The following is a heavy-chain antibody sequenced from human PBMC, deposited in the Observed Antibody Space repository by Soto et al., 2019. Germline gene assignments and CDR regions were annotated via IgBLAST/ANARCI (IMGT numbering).Heavy chain of an antibody. CDR2: INHSGST. V-gene: IGHV4-34*01. D-gene: IGHD2-8*01. CDR3: ARGEDRMRAGRNWFDP. Sequence: SETLSLTCAVYGGSFSGYYWSWIRQPPGKGLEWIGEINHSGSTNYNPSLKSRVTISVDTSKNQFSLKLSSVTAADTAVYYCARGEDRMRAGRNWFDPWGQGTLVXVSS. J-gene: IGHJ5*02. CDR1: GGSFSGYY.